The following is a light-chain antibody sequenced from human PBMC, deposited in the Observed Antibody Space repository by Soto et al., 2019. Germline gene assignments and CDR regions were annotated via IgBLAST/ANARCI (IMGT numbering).Light chain of an antibody. Sequence: EIVLTQSPATLSLSQGERATLXXRASQSVGRSLAWYQQKPGQAPRLFXYDTSNRATGIPARFSGSGSGTDFTLTISSLQSEDFAVYYCQQYNNWPPITFGQGTRLEIK. CDR1: QSVGRS. J-gene: IGKJ5*01. V-gene: IGKV3-11*01. CDR2: DTS. CDR3: QQYNNWPPIT.